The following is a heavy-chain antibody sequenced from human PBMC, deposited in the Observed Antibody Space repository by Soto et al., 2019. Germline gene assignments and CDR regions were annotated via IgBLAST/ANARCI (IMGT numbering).Heavy chain of an antibody. CDR1: GYTFPNFG. J-gene: IGHJ4*02. V-gene: IGHV1-2*04. CDR3: ARDYRTYYYDSSGYYSAHYFDY. Sequence: GASVKVSCKASGYTFPNFGISWVRQAPGQGLEWMGWISPYSDGTNYAQKLQGWVTMTRDTSISTAYMELSRLRSDDTAVYYCARDYRTYYYDSSGYYSAHYFDYWGQGTLVTVSS. CDR2: ISPYSDGT. D-gene: IGHD3-22*01.